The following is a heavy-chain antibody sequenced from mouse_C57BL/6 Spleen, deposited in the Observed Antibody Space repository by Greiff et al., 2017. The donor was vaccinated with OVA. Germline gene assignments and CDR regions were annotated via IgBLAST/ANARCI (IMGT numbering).Heavy chain of an antibody. J-gene: IGHJ1*03. Sequence: EVKLMESGEGLVKPGGSLKLSCAASGFTFSSYAMSWVRQSPEKRLEWVAYISSGGDYIYYADTVKGRFTISRDNARNTLYLQMSSLKSEDTAMYYCTREGLGRGYFDVWGTGTTVTVSS. V-gene: IGHV5-9-1*02. D-gene: IGHD4-1*01. CDR1: GFTFSSYA. CDR3: TREGLGRGYFDV. CDR2: ISSGGDYI.